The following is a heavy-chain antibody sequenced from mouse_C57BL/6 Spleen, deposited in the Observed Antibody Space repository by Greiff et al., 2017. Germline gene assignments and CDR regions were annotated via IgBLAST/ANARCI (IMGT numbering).Heavy chain of an antibody. J-gene: IGHJ4*01. Sequence: EVQLQESGPVLVKPGASVKMSCKASGYTFTDYYMNWVKQSHGKSLEWIGVINPYNGGTSYNQKFKGKATLTVDKSASTAYMELNSLTSEDSAVYYCARTHDGYYGYAMDYWGQGTSVTVSS. V-gene: IGHV1-19*01. CDR2: INPYNGGT. CDR3: ARTHDGYYGYAMDY. D-gene: IGHD2-3*01. CDR1: GYTFTDYY.